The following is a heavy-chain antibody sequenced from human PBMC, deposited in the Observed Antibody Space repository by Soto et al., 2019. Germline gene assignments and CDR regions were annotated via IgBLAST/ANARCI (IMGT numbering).Heavy chain of an antibody. CDR1: GGTFSSYT. D-gene: IGHD3-10*01. Sequence: QVQLVQSGAEVKKPGSSVKVSCKGSGGTFSSYTISWVRQAPGQGLEWMGRIIPILGIANHAQKFQGRVTITADKSTSTAYMELSSRSSEDTAVYYCARFRGSYGMDVWGQGTTVNVSS. V-gene: IGHV1-69*02. CDR2: IIPILGIA. J-gene: IGHJ6*02. CDR3: ARFRGSYGMDV.